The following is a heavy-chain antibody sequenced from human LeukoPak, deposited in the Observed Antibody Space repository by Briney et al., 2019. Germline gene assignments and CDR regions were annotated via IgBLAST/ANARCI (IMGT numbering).Heavy chain of an antibody. CDR3: ASILGYCSSTSCRDWYFDL. CDR2: IYYSGST. V-gene: IGHV4-39*01. Sequence: SETLSLTCTVSGGSISSSSYYWGWIRQPPGKGLEWIGSIYYSGSTYYNPSLKSRVTISVDTSKNQFSLKLSSVTAADTAVYYCASILGYCSSTSCRDWYFDLWGRGTLVTVSS. CDR1: GGSISSSSYY. D-gene: IGHD2-2*01. J-gene: IGHJ2*01.